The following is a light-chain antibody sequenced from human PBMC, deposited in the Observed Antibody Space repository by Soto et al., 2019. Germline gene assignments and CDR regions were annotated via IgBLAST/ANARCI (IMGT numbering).Light chain of an antibody. V-gene: IGLV2-8*01. Sequence: SALTQPPSASGCPGQSVTISCPGTSSVVGGYNYVSWYQQHPGKAPKLMIYEVSKRPTGVPDRFSGSKSGNTASLTVSGLHAEDEADFYCSSYAGSNNNVFGTGPKVTV. CDR1: SSVVGGYNY. CDR2: EVS. J-gene: IGLJ1*01. CDR3: SSYAGSNNNV.